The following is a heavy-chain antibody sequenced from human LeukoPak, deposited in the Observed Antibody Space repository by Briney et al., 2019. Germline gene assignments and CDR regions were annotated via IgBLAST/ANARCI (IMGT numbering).Heavy chain of an antibody. J-gene: IGHJ4*02. D-gene: IGHD6-13*01. Sequence: PGGSLRLSCAASGFTFSSYGMHWVRQAPGKGLEWVAFIRYDGSNKYYADSVKGRFTISRDNSKNTLYLQMNSLRAEDTAVYYCAKTRLLYSSSWDDYFDYWGQGTLVTVSS. CDR3: AKTRLLYSSSWDDYFDY. CDR2: IRYDGSNK. CDR1: GFTFSSYG. V-gene: IGHV3-30*02.